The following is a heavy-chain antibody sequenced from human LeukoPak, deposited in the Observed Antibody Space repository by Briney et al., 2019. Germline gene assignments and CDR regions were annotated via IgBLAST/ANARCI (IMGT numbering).Heavy chain of an antibody. J-gene: IGHJ5*02. CDR2: IYHSGST. CDR3: ARDHDSSGYSLGWFDP. Sequence: SETLSLTCAVSGGSISSGGYSWSWIRQPPGKGLEWIGYIYHSGSTYYNPSLKSRVTISVDRSKNQFSLKLSSVTAADTAVYYCARDHDSSGYSLGWFDPWGQGTLVTVSS. D-gene: IGHD3-22*01. CDR1: GGSISSGGYS. V-gene: IGHV4-30-2*01.